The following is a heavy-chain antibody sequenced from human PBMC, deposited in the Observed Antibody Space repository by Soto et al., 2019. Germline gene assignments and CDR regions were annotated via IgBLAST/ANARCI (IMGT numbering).Heavy chain of an antibody. D-gene: IGHD1-26*01. CDR3: ATEWETSGIDY. Sequence: QVQLVESGGGVVQPGRSLRLSCAASGFTFSSYGMHWVRQAPGKGLEWVAVIWYDGSNKYYADSVKGRFTISRDNSKNTLYLQMNSLRAEDTAVYYCATEWETSGIDYWGQGTLVTVSS. CDR2: IWYDGSNK. CDR1: GFTFSSYG. V-gene: IGHV3-33*01. J-gene: IGHJ4*02.